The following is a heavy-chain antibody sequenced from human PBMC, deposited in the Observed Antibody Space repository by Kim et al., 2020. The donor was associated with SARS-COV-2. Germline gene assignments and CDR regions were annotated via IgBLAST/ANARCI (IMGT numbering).Heavy chain of an antibody. J-gene: IGHJ6*02. D-gene: IGHD4-4*01. CDR3: AREIPAHDYSIYGLDV. V-gene: IGHV3-33*01. CDR2: IWYDGSNK. Sequence: GGSLRLSCAASGFTFSSYGMHWVRQAPGKGLEWVAVIWYDGSNKYYADSVKGRFTISGDNSKNTLYLQMNSLRAEDTAVYYCAREIPAHDYSIYGLDVWGQGTTVTVSS. CDR1: GFTFSSYG.